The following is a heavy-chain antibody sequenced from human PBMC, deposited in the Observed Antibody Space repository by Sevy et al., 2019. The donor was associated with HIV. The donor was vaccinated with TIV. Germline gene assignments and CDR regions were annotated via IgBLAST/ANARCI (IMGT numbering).Heavy chain of an antibody. J-gene: IGHJ4*02. D-gene: IGHD1-1*01. V-gene: IGHV1-2*02. CDR1: GYSFITYS. CDR3: AREIWKFDL. Sequence: ASVKVSCKASGYSFITYSLHWVRQAPGQGLEWMAWINPNNGAAIYAQTFQGRVTVTRDTSINTVYMEMSSLTSDDTAVYYCAREIWKFDLWGQGTLVTFSS. CDR2: INPNNGAA.